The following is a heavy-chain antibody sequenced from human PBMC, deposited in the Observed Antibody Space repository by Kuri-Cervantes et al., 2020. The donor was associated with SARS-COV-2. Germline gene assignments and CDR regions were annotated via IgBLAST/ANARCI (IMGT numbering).Heavy chain of an antibody. CDR1: GGSISTYY. D-gene: IGHD4-17*01. V-gene: IGHV4-59*01. J-gene: IGHJ4*02. CDR2: IYDSGRN. CDR3: ARRYYGDYVLFDY. Sequence: ESLKISCTVSGGSISTYYWTWIRQPPGKGLEWIGYIYDSGRNDYNPWRNNYNPSLKSRVTISVDTSKNQFSLRLTSVTAADTAVYYCARRYYGDYVLFDYWGQGTLVTVSS.